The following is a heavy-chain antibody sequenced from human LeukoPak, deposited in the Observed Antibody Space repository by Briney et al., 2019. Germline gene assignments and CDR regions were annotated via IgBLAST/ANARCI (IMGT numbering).Heavy chain of an antibody. J-gene: IGHJ4*02. Sequence: GGSLRLSCAASGFTFSSYAMSWVRQAPGKGLEWVSAISGSGGSTYYADSVKGRFTISRDNSKNTLYLQMNSLRAEDTAIYYCARGYSSSWYLFDYWGQGTLVTVSS. CDR3: ARGYSSSWYLFDY. CDR1: GFTFSSYA. D-gene: IGHD6-13*01. V-gene: IGHV3-23*01. CDR2: ISGSGGST.